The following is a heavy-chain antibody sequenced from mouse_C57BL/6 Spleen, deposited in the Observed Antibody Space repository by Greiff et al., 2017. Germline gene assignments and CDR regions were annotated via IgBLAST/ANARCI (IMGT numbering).Heavy chain of an antibody. V-gene: IGHV5-16*01. CDR1: GFTFSDYY. CDR2: INYDGSST. J-gene: IGHJ2*01. D-gene: IGHD1-1*01. CDR3: ARDGGYGSTYFDY. Sequence: EVKVVESEGGLVQPGSSMKLSCTASGFTFSDYYMAWVRQVPEKGLEWVANINYDGSSTYYLDSLKSRFIISRDNAKNILYLQMSSLKSEDTATYYCARDGGYGSTYFDYWGQGTTLTVSS.